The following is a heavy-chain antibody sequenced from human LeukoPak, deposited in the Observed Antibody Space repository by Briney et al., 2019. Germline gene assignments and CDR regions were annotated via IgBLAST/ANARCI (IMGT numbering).Heavy chain of an antibody. CDR2: INHSGST. CDR1: GGSFSGYY. J-gene: IGHJ3*02. V-gene: IGHV4-34*01. CDR3: ARGGGNYDFWSGYYAYAFDI. Sequence: SETLSLTCGVYGGSFSGYYWSWIRQPPGKGLEWIGEINHSGSTNYNPSLKSRVTISVDTSKNQFSLKLSSVTAADTAVYYCARGGGNYDFWSGYYAYAFDIWGQGTMVTVSS. D-gene: IGHD3-3*01.